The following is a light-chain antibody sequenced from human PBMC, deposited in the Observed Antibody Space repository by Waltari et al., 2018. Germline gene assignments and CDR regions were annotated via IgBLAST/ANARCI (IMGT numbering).Light chain of an antibody. Sequence: DVVMTQPPLSLPVTLGQPASISCRSSQSLVHSDGNTYLNWFQQRPGQSPRRLIYKVSNRDSGVPDRFSGSGSGTDFTLKISRVEAEDVGVYYCMQGTHWLTFGGGTKVEIK. CDR2: KVS. V-gene: IGKV2-30*02. CDR3: MQGTHWLT. J-gene: IGKJ4*01. CDR1: QSLVHSDGNTY.